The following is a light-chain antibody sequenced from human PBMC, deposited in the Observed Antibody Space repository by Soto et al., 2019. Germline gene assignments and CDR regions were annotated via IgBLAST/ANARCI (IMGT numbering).Light chain of an antibody. Sequence: QSALTQPPSASGSAGQSVTISCTGTSTDVGGYNYVSWYQQHPGKAPKLMIYEVSKRPSGVPDRFSGSKSGNTASLTVSGLQAEDEADYYSSSYAGNNIHYVFGTGTKLTVL. V-gene: IGLV2-8*01. CDR3: SSYAGNNIHYV. CDR2: EVS. CDR1: STDVGGYNY. J-gene: IGLJ1*01.